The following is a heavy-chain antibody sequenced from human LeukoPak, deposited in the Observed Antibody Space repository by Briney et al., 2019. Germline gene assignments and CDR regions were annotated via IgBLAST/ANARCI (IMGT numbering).Heavy chain of an antibody. J-gene: IGHJ4*02. D-gene: IGHD5-24*01. CDR3: AKGGDGYNYYFDY. V-gene: IGHV3-23*01. CDR1: GFTFSSYG. CDR2: ISGSGGSI. Sequence: GALRLSCAASGFTFSSYGMHWVRQAPGKGLEWVSGISGSGGSIRYADSVKGRFIISRDNSKNTLYLQMNSLRAEDTAVYYCAKGGDGYNYYFDYWGQETLVTVSS.